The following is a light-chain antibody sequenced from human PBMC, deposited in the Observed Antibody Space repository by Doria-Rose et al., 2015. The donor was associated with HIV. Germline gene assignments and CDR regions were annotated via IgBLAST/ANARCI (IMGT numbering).Light chain of an antibody. CDR1: QDINTY. CDR2: AAS. V-gene: IGKV1-16*02. CDR3: QQYKSHPNT. Sequence: RLTQSPSSLSASVGARVTITCRASQDINTYLAWFQQKPGKAPKSLNYAASSLQRGVPSKFRGSGSETDFPLTITSLQPEDFATYYCQQYKSHPNTFGQGTRLEIK. J-gene: IGKJ5*01.